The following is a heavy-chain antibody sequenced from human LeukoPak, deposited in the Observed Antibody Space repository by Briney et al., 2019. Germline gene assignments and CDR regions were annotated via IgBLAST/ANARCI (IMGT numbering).Heavy chain of an antibody. CDR1: GGSFSGYY. J-gene: IGHJ4*02. CDR3: ARGSRGSSWYRY. D-gene: IGHD6-13*01. Sequence: SETLSLTCAVYGGSFSGYYWSWIRQPPGKGLEWIGEINHSGSTNYNPSLKSRVTISVDTSKNQFSPKLSSVTAADTAVYYCARGSRGSSWYRYWGQGTLVTVSS. V-gene: IGHV4-34*01. CDR2: INHSGST.